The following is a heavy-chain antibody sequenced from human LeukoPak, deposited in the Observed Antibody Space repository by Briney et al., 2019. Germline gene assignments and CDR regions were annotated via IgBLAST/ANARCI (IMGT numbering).Heavy chain of an antibody. D-gene: IGHD5-12*01. Sequence: SETLSLTCAVSGVSISSGGYSWSWLRQPPGKGLEWIGYIYHSGSTYYNPSLKSRVTISVDRSKNQFSLKLSSVTAADTAVYYCARATPSLDYWGQGTLVTVSS. CDR2: IYHSGST. CDR1: GVSISSGGYS. V-gene: IGHV4-30-2*01. J-gene: IGHJ4*02. CDR3: ARATPSLDY.